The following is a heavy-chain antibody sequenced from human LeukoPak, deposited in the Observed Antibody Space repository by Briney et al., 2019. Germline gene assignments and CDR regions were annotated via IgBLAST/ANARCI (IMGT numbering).Heavy chain of an antibody. D-gene: IGHD3-10*01. J-gene: IGHJ4*02. CDR1: GYTFTGYY. Sequence: ASVKVSCKASGYTFTGYYMHWVRQAPGQGLEWMGWINPNSGGTNYAQKFQGRVAMTRDTSISTAYMELSRLRSDDTAVYYCASLAMVRGSPDYWGQGTLVTVSS. V-gene: IGHV1-2*02. CDR3: ASLAMVRGSPDY. CDR2: INPNSGGT.